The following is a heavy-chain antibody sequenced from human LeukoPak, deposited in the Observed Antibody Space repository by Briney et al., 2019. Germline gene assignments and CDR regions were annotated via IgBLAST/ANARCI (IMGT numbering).Heavy chain of an antibody. CDR2: IFPGDSDT. CDR3: ARQDDYYGMDV. J-gene: IGHJ6*02. Sequence: GESLKISCKGSGYRFTHSWIGWVRQMPGKGLEWMGIIFPGDSDTRYSPSFLGQVSISADNSLNTAYLQWNNVSASDTAMYYCARQDDYYGMDVWGQGTTVTVSS. V-gene: IGHV5-51*01. CDR1: GYRFTHSW.